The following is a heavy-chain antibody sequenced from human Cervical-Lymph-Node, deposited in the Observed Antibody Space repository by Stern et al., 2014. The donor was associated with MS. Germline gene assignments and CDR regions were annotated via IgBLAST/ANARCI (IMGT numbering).Heavy chain of an antibody. CDR3: ATYETGTYDPPT. D-gene: IGHD3-10*01. V-gene: IGHV4-39*01. CDR2: TLSPGPA. J-gene: IGHJ5*02. CDR1: GGSISTSNNY. Sequence: VQLVESGPGLVKPSETLSLTCTVSGGSISTSNNYWGWIRQSPGKGLEWIGSTLSPGPAFYNLSFKSRVTISVDPAKNQLSLKLSAVTAADTAVYYCATYETGTYDPPTWGLGTLVTVSS.